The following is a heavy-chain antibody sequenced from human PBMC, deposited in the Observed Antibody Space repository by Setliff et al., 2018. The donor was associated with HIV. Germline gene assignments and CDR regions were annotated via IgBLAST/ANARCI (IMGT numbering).Heavy chain of an antibody. V-gene: IGHV4-39*07. CDR2: IYAGGST. CDR3: ARVGGFFGEARPPPDY. CDR1: DGSVSSSSYY. Sequence: SETLSLTCTVSDGSVSSSSYYWAWIRQSPGKGLEWIGSIYAGGSTYYQPSLKSRVTISLDTSKNQFSLKLNSVTAADTAVYDCARVGGFFGEARPPPDYWGQGALVTVSS. D-gene: IGHD3-10*01. J-gene: IGHJ4*02.